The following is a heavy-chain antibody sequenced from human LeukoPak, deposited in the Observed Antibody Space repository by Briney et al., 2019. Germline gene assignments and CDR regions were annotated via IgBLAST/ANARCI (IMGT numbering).Heavy chain of an antibody. CDR3: ARGYDSSGYGGDYYFDY. CDR1: GGSISSSNW. V-gene: IGHV4-4*02. Sequence: KTSGTLSLTCAVSGGSISSSNWWSWVRQPPGKGLEWIGYIYYSGSTNYNPSLKSRVTISVDTSKNQFSLKLSSVTAADTAVYYCARGYDSSGYGGDYYFDYWGQGTLVTVSS. J-gene: IGHJ4*02. CDR2: IYYSGST. D-gene: IGHD3-22*01.